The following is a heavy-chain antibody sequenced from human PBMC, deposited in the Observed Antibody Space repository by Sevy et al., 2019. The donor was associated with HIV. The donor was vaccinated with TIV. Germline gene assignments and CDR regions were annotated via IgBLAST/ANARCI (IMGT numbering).Heavy chain of an antibody. CDR2: IRYDGSNK. J-gene: IGHJ6*02. CDR1: GFTFSTYG. CDR3: AKGPHPAVTTSYGMDV. Sequence: GGSLRLSCAASGFTFSTYGMHWVHQAPGKGLQWLTFIRYDGSNKYYADSVRGRFTISRDNSKNTLYLQMNSLRAEDTAVYYCAKGPHPAVTTSYGMDVWGLGTTVTVSS. V-gene: IGHV3-30*02. D-gene: IGHD4-17*01.